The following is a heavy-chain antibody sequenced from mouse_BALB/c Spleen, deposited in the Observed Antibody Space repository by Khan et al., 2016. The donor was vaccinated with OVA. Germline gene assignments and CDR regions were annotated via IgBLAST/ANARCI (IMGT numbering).Heavy chain of an antibody. V-gene: IGHV9-3-1*01. J-gene: IGHJ4*01. D-gene: IGHD2-14*01. CDR1: GFTFTNYG. CDR3: ARVGYNGTMDC. Sequence: QIQLVQSGPELKKPGETVQISCKASGFTFTNYGTNWVKQAPGKGLKWMGWINTYTGEPTFADDFKGRFAFSLETSASTAYLQINSLKNEDTATYVCARVGYNGTMDCWGQGTSVTVSS. CDR2: INTYTGEP.